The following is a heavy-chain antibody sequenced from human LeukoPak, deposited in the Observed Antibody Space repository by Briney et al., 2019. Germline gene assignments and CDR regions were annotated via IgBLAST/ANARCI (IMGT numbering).Heavy chain of an antibody. J-gene: IGHJ6*03. Sequence: ASVKVSCKASGYTFTSYYMHWVRQAPGQGLEWMGIINPSGGSTSYAQKFQGRVTMTRDMSTSTVYMELSSLRSGDTAVYYCARDYSGYDYRYYYYYMDVWGKGTTVTVSS. D-gene: IGHD5-12*01. CDR2: INPSGGST. CDR1: GYTFTSYY. CDR3: ARDYSGYDYRYYYYYMDV. V-gene: IGHV1-46*01.